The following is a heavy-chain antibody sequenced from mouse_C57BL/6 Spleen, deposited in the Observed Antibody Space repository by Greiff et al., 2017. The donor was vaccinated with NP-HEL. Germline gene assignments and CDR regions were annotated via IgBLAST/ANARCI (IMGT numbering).Heavy chain of an antibody. J-gene: IGHJ3*01. CDR2: IYPSDSET. D-gene: IGHD2-1*01. V-gene: IGHV1-61*01. CDR1: GYTFTSYW. Sequence: VQLQQPGAELVRPGSSVKLSCKASGYTFTSYWMDWVKQRPGQGLEWIGNIYPSDSETHYNQKFKDKATLTVDKSSSTAYMQLSSLTSEDSAVYYCARGDGNSPWFAYWGQGTLVTVSA. CDR3: ARGDGNSPWFAY.